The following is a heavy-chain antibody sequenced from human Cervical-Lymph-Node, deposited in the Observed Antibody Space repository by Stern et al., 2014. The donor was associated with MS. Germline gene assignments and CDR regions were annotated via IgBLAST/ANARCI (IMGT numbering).Heavy chain of an antibody. Sequence: LVESGAEVKKPGESLKISCKGSGYSFSNHWIGWMRQMPGKGLEWMGMIYPTDSDTRYSPSFQGQVTISADTSISTAYLQWSSLKASDTAIYYCAKPGGSSHFDYWGQGTLVTVSS. D-gene: IGHD1-14*01. V-gene: IGHV5-51*03. J-gene: IGHJ4*02. CDR1: GYSFSNHW. CDR3: AKPGGSSHFDY. CDR2: IYPTDSDT.